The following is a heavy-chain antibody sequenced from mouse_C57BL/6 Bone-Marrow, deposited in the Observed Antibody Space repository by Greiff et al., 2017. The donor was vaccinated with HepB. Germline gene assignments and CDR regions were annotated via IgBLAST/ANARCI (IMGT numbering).Heavy chain of an antibody. V-gene: IGHV1-55*01. CDR1: GYTFTSYW. CDR2: IYPGSGST. CDR3: ASSRSTMGAWFAC. Sequence: VQLQQPGAELVKPGASVKMSCKASGYTFTSYWITWVKQRPGQGLEWIGDIYPGSGSTNYNEKFKSKATLTVDTSSSTAYMQLSSLTSEDSAVYYCASSRSTMGAWFACWGKGTMVTVAA. J-gene: IGHJ3*01. D-gene: IGHD2-1*01.